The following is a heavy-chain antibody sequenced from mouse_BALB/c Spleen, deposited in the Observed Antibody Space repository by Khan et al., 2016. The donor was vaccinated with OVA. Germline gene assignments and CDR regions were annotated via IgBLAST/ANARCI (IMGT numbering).Heavy chain of an antibody. CDR1: GYTFTSYW. Sequence: QVQLQQSGAELAKPGASVKMSCKASGYTFTSYWMHWVKQRPGQGLEWIGYINPTTDYTEYNQIFKDKATLTADKSSSTAYMQLSSLTSEDSAVYYCVNLGSSSAWFTYWGQGTLVTVSA. CDR3: VNLGSSSAWFTY. D-gene: IGHD1-1*01. CDR2: INPTTDYT. J-gene: IGHJ3*01. V-gene: IGHV1-7*01.